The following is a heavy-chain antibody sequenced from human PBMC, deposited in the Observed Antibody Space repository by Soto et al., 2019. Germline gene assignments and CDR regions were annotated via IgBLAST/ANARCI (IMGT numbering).Heavy chain of an antibody. V-gene: IGHV3-21*01. Sequence: EVQLVESGGGLVKPGGSLRLSCAASGFTFSSYSMNWVRQAPGKGLEWVSSISSSSSYIYYADSVKGRFTISRDNAKNSLYLQMNSLRAEDTAVYYCARGGRLLWFGELRDYYYGMDVW. CDR2: ISSSSSYI. J-gene: IGHJ6*01. CDR1: GFTFSSYS. D-gene: IGHD3-10*01. CDR3: ARGGRLLWFGELRDYYYGMDV.